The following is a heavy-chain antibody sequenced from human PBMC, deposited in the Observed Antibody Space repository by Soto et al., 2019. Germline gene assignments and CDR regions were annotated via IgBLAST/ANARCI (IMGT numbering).Heavy chain of an antibody. V-gene: IGHV1-69*02. D-gene: IGHD2-15*01. J-gene: IGHJ6*03. CDR1: GGTFSIYT. CDR3: ARGRSGGSCYSCYYYYMDV. CDR2: IIPILGIA. Sequence: GASVKVSCKASGGTFSIYTISWVRQAPGQGLEWMGRIIPILGIANYAQKFQGRVTITADKPTSTAYMELSSLRSEDTAVYYCARGRSGGSCYSCYYYYMDVWGKGTTVTVSS.